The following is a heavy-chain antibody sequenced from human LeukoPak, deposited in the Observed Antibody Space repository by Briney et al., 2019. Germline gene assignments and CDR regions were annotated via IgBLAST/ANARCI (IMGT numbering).Heavy chain of an antibody. CDR3: VRYHSSGWYQSDY. J-gene: IGHJ4*02. CDR1: GGSISSYY. D-gene: IGHD6-19*01. Sequence: KSSETLSLTCNVSGGSISSYYWSWIRQPTGKGLEWMGYIYYSGSTYYNPSLESRVTISVDTSRNQFSLKLSSVTAADTAMYYCVRYHSSGWYQSDYWGQGTLVTVSS. V-gene: IGHV4-59*08. CDR2: IYYSGST.